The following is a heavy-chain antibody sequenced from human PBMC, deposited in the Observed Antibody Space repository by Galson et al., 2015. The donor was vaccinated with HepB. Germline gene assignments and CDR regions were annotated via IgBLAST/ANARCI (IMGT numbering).Heavy chain of an antibody. Sequence: SVKVSCKASGYTFTSYGISWVRQAPGQGLEWMGWISAYNGNTNYAQKLQGRVTMTTDTSTSTAYMELRSLRSDDTAVYYCAREAVDDSGWYAGTDYWGQGTLVTVSS. D-gene: IGHD6-19*01. CDR2: ISAYNGNT. J-gene: IGHJ4*02. CDR3: AREAVDDSGWYAGTDY. V-gene: IGHV1-18*04. CDR1: GYTFTSYG.